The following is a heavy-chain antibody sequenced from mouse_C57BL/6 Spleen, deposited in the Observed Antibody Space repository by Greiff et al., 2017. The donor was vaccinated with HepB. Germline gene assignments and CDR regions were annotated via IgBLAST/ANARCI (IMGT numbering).Heavy chain of an antibody. CDR2: IYPGDGDT. CDR1: GYAFSSYW. V-gene: IGHV1-80*01. J-gene: IGHJ1*03. Sequence: VKLQESGAELVKPGASVKISCKASGYAFSSYWMNWVKQRPGKGLEWIGQIYPGDGDTNYNGKFKGKATLTADKSSSTAYMQLSSLTSEDSAVYFCAKENDGYYKYFDVWGTGTTVTVSS. D-gene: IGHD2-3*01. CDR3: AKENDGYYKYFDV.